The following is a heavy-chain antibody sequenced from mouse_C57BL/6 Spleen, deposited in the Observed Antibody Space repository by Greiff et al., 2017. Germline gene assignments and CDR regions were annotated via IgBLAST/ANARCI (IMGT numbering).Heavy chain of an antibody. Sequence: QVQLQQSGAELVRPGASVTLSCKASGYTFTDYEMHWVKQTPVHGLEWIGAIYPETGGTAYNQKFKGKAILTADKSSSTAYMELRSLTSADSAVYYCTRADYDGYVTYGFAYWGQGTLVTVSA. CDR3: TRADYDGYVTYGFAY. D-gene: IGHD2-3*01. CDR2: IYPETGGT. V-gene: IGHV1-15*01. J-gene: IGHJ3*01. CDR1: GYTFTDYE.